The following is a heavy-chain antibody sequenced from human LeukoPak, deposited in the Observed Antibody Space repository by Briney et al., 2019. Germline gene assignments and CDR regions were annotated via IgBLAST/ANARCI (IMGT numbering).Heavy chain of an antibody. Sequence: AGGSLRLSCAASGFTFNNYNMNWVRQAPGKALEWVSSITSSGTYIFYADSVKGRFTISRDNAKNSLYLQMNSLGPEDTAVYYCARDPYSGNYGNYYYYYMDVWGKGTTVTISS. J-gene: IGHJ6*03. V-gene: IGHV3-21*01. CDR1: GFTFNNYN. CDR2: ITSSGTYI. D-gene: IGHD1-26*01. CDR3: ARDPYSGNYGNYYYYYMDV.